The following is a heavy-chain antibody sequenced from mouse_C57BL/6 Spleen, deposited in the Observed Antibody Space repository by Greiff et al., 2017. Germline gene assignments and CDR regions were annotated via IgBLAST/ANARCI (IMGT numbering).Heavy chain of an antibody. CDR2: IYWDDDK. J-gene: IGHJ4*01. CDR3: ARRAEYDGSSRFYAMDY. V-gene: IGHV8-12*01. CDR1: GFSLSTSGMG. Sequence: VTLMESGPGILQSSQTLSLTCSFSGFSLSTSGMGVSWIRQPSGKGLEWLAHIYWDDDKRYNQSLKSRLTISKDTSRNQVFLKITSVDTADTATYYCARRAEYDGSSRFYAMDYWGQGTSVTVSS. D-gene: IGHD1-1*01.